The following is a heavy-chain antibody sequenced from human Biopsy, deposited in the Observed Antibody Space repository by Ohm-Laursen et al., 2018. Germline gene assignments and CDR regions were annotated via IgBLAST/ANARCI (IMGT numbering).Heavy chain of an antibody. J-gene: IGHJ5*02. CDR1: GGSLRGFY. V-gene: IGHV4-34*01. CDR2: KKHKGST. CDR3: ARGLPRIAPMVRGRRTWFDP. D-gene: IGHD3-10*01. Sequence: SETLSLTCAVYGGSLRGFYWSWGRPTPGEGGGGVGEKKHKGSTTYKTSLDSRVAISADTSKNQFSLNLYSVTAADTAVYFCARGLPRIAPMVRGRRTWFDPWGQGILVTVSS.